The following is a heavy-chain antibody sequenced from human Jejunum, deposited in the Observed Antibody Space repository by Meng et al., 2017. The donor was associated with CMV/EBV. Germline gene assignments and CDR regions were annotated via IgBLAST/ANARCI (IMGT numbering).Heavy chain of an antibody. Sequence: GYTFTDNYMRWLRQAPGQGLGWMGWINPYSGGTNFAQKFQGRVTMTRDTSISTAYMELSTLRSDDTAVYYCARVRALTYLDAFDIWGQGTMVTVSS. J-gene: IGHJ3*02. CDR1: GYTFTDNY. CDR2: INPYSGGT. CDR3: ARVRALTYLDAFDI. V-gene: IGHV1-2*02. D-gene: IGHD3-10*01.